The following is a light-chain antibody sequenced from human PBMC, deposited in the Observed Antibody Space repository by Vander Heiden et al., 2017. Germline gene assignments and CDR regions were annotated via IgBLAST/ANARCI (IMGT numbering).Light chain of an antibody. Sequence: SYLLTPPPSVSVAPAQTARITCGGNSIEDKSVQWCQQKPGQAPVLVVYDDTDRPSGSPDRFSGSNSGSTATLTITRVEAGDEADFYCQVWGSNSDHLVVFGGGTKLTVL. CDR3: QVWGSNSDHLVV. J-gene: IGLJ2*01. CDR2: DDT. V-gene: IGLV3-21*02. CDR1: SIEDKS.